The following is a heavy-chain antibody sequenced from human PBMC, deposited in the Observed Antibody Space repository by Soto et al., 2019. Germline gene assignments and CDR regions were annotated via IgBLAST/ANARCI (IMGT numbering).Heavy chain of an antibody. CDR1: GFTFSSYG. D-gene: IGHD1-26*01. Sequence: QVQLVESGGGVVQPGRSLRLSCAASGFTFSSYGMHWVRQAPGKGLEWVAVIWYDGSNKYYADSVKGRFTISRDNSKNTLYLPMNSLRAEDTAVYYCARDLRWELPYYYYGMDVWGQGTTVTVSS. CDR2: IWYDGSNK. CDR3: ARDLRWELPYYYYGMDV. V-gene: IGHV3-33*01. J-gene: IGHJ6*02.